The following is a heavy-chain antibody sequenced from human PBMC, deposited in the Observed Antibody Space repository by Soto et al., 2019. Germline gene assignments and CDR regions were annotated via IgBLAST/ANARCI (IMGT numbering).Heavy chain of an antibody. CDR3: ARSHSSSSGWFDP. CDR2: INAGNGNT. J-gene: IGHJ5*02. D-gene: IGHD6-13*01. V-gene: IGHV1-3*01. Sequence: ASVKVSCKASGYTFTSYAMHWVRQAPGQRLEWMGWINAGNGNTKYSQKFQGRVTITRDTSASTAYLELSSLRSEDTAVYYCARSHSSSSGWFDPWGQGTLVTVSS. CDR1: GYTFTSYA.